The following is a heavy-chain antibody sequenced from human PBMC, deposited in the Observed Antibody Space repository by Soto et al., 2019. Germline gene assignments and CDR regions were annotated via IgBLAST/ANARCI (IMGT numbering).Heavy chain of an antibody. J-gene: IGHJ4*02. CDR3: AKGPQVVVAANFDY. Sequence: EVQLLESGGGLVQPGGSLRLSCAASGFAFNSSAMAWVRQTPGKGLQWVSAITVAGGGTYYADSVKGRFAISRDNSKNMLFLQMNSLRADDTAVYYCAKGPQVVVAANFDYWGQGALVTVSS. CDR2: ITVAGGGT. CDR1: GFAFNSSA. V-gene: IGHV3-23*01. D-gene: IGHD2-15*01.